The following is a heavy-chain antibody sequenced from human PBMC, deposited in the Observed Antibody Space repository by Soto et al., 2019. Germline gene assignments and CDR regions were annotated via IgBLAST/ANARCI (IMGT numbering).Heavy chain of an antibody. CDR2: VSAYNGYT. CDR1: GFTFTTYG. D-gene: IGHD6-19*01. Sequence: GASVKVSCKTSGFTFTTYGFNWVRQAPGEGLEWMGWVSAYNGYTTYAQRLQGRVTMTTDTSTNTAYMELRSLRSDDTAVYYCARSGTSIAVALSDSWGQGTLVTVSS. V-gene: IGHV1-18*01. CDR3: ARSGTSIAVALSDS. J-gene: IGHJ4*02.